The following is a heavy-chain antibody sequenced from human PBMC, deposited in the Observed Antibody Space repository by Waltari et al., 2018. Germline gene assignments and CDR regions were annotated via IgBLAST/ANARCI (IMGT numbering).Heavy chain of an antibody. D-gene: IGHD3-22*01. J-gene: IGHJ4*02. CDR1: GYSISSVYY. CDR3: VGDYEGVINYLDF. V-gene: IGHV4-38-2*02. Sequence: QVQLQESGPGLVKPSETLSLTCAVSGYSISSVYYWGWVRQPPGKGLEWIGSIHHRGNTYYNPSLKSRVTISVDTSKNQFSLKLSSVTAADTAMYFCVGDYEGVINYLDFWGQGTLVSVSS. CDR2: IHHRGNT.